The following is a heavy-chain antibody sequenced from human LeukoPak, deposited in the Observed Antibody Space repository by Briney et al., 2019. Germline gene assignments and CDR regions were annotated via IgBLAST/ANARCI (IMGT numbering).Heavy chain of an antibody. V-gene: IGHV1-69*01. CDR2: IIPIFGTA. J-gene: IGHJ4*02. D-gene: IGHD3-3*01. CDR1: GGTFSSYA. CDR3: ARDSMEYYDFWSGHAY. Sequence: ASVKVSCKASGGTFSSYAISWVRQAPGQGLEWMGGIIPIFGTAKYAQKFQGRVTITADESASTAYMELSSLRSEDTAVYYCARDSMEYYDFWSGHAYWGQGTLVTVSS.